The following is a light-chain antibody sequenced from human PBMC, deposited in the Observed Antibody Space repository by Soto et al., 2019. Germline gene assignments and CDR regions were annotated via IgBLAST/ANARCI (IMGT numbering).Light chain of an antibody. V-gene: IGKV1-27*01. J-gene: IGKJ1*01. Sequence: DIQMTQSPSTLSASVGDRVTITCLASQGISNYLAWYQQKPGKVPKLMIYAASTLQSGVPSRFSGSESGTDCTLTISSLQPEDVATYYCQKYNSAPWTLGQGTKVDIK. CDR3: QKYNSAPWT. CDR2: AAS. CDR1: QGISNY.